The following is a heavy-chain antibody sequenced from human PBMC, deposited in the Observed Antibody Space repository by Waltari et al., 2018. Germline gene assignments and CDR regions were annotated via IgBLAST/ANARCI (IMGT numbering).Heavy chain of an antibody. CDR2: IYFSGST. CDR1: GGSISSSSYY. J-gene: IGHJ4*02. D-gene: IGHD2-2*01. CDR3: ARHSAAGIVVVPAAISY. Sequence: QLQLQESGPGLVKPSETLSLTCTVSGGSISSSSYYWGWIRQPPGKGLEWIGTIYFSGSTYYNPSHKSRVTISVDTSKNQFSLRLSSVTAADTAVYYCARHSAAGIVVVPAAISYWGQGTLVTVSS. V-gene: IGHV4-39*01.